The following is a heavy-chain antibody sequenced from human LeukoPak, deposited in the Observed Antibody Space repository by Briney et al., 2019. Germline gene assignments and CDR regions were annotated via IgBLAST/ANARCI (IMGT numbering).Heavy chain of an antibody. CDR1: GYTFTSYY. Sequence: ASVKVSCKASGYTFTSYYMHWVRQAPGQGLEWMGIINPSGGSTSYAQKFQGRVTMTRDTSTSTVYMELSRLRSDDTAVYYCAGVCSSTSCYTASDAFDIWGQGTMVTVSS. J-gene: IGHJ3*02. V-gene: IGHV1-46*01. D-gene: IGHD2-2*02. CDR3: AGVCSSTSCYTASDAFDI. CDR2: INPSGGST.